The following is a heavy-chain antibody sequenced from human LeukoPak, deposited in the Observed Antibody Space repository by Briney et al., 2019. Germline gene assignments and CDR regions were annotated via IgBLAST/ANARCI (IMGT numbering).Heavy chain of an antibody. V-gene: IGHV3-21*01. CDR1: GFTFSSYS. J-gene: IGHJ4*02. Sequence: GGSLRLSCAASGFTFSSYSMNWVGQAPGKGLEWVSSISSSSSYIYYADSVKGRFTISRDNAKNSLYLQMNSLRAEDTAVYYCARGGSGRQFDYWGQGTLVTVSS. D-gene: IGHD2-15*01. CDR3: ARGGSGRQFDY. CDR2: ISSSSSYI.